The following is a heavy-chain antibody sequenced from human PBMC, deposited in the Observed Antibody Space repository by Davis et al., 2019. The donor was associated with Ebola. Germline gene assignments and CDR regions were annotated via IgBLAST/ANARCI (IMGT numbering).Heavy chain of an antibody. V-gene: IGHV4-30-4*01. D-gene: IGHD1-14*01. CDR1: GGSISSGDYY. Sequence: SETLSLTCTVSGGSISSGDYYWSWIRQPPGKGLEWIGYIYYSGSTYYNPSLKSRLTISVDTSKNQFSLKLSSVTAADTAVYYCARSRYKSLRCHDYWGQGTLVTVSS. J-gene: IGHJ4*02. CDR3: ARSRYKSLRCHDY. CDR2: IYYSGST.